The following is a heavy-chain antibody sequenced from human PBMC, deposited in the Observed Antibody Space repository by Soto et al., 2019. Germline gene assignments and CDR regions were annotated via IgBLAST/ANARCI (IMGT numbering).Heavy chain of an antibody. CDR2: INHSGST. J-gene: IGHJ6*02. Sequence: ETLSLTCAVYGGSFSGYYWSWIRQPPGKGLEWIGEINHSGSTNYNPSLKSRVTISVDTSKNQFSLKLSSVTAADTAVYYCARVRKYYYGMDVWGQGTTVTVSS. CDR3: ARVRKYYYGMDV. V-gene: IGHV4-34*01. CDR1: GGSFSGYY.